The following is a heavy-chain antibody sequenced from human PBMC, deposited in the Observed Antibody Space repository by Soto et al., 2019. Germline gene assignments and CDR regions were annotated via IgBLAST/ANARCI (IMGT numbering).Heavy chain of an antibody. Sequence: ASVKVSCKASGYTFTSYGISWVRQAPGQGLERMGWISAYNGNTNNAQKLQGRVTMTTDTSTRTAYMELGSLRADDTAVYYCARGGNRPGWFDPWGEGTLVTVSS. D-gene: IGHD3-16*01. CDR2: ISAYNGNT. CDR1: GYTFTSYG. CDR3: ARGGNRPGWFDP. V-gene: IGHV1-18*01. J-gene: IGHJ5*02.